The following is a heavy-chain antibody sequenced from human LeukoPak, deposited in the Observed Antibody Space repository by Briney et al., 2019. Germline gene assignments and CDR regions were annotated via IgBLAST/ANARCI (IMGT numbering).Heavy chain of an antibody. Sequence: SETPSLTCTVSGGSISGSSYYWGWIRQPPGKGLEWIGSIYYSGSTYYNPSLKSRVTISVDTSKNQFSLKLSSVTAADTAVYYCARAAPRVVPAALGFDIWGQGTMVTVSS. CDR2: IYYSGST. D-gene: IGHD2-2*01. CDR3: ARAAPRVVPAALGFDI. CDR1: GGSISGSSYY. J-gene: IGHJ3*02. V-gene: IGHV4-39*07.